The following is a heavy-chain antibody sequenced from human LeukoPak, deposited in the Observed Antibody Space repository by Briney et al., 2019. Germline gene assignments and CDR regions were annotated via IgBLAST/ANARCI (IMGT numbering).Heavy chain of an antibody. J-gene: IGHJ4*02. CDR1: GGSISSGSYY. CDR2: IYTSGST. CDR3: ARNKTDYDILTDEGYFDY. Sequence: SQTLSLTCTVSGGSISSGSYYWSWIRQPAGKGLEWIGHIYTSGSTNYNPSLKSRVTISVDTSKNQFSLKLSSVTAADTAVYNCARNKTDYDILTDEGYFDYWGQGTLVTVSS. V-gene: IGHV4-61*09. D-gene: IGHD3-9*01.